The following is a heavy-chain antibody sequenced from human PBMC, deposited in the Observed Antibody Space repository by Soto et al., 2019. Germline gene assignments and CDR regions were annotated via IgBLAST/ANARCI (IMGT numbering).Heavy chain of an antibody. CDR2: VNPSGSMS. J-gene: IGHJ4*02. V-gene: IGHV1-69*02. D-gene: IGHD2-8*01. CDR1: GDTFNFYS. CDR3: ARRWGSVYRAFDY. Sequence: QVQLVQSGAEVKRPGSSVKVSCKASGDTFNFYSINWVRQAPGLRLEWMGRVNPSGSMSNYAPKFQGRVTMTADKSTSTAYMQLSSLRSEDTAIYFCARRWGSVYRAFDYWGQGALVTVSS.